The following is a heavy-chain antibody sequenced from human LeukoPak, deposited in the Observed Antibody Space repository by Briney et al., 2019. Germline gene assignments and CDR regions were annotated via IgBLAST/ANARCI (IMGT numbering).Heavy chain of an antibody. CDR1: GGSISSYY. J-gene: IGHJ2*01. CDR2: IYYSGST. Sequence: SETLSLTCTVSGGSISSYYWSWIRQPPGKGLEWIGYIYYSGSTNYNPSLKSRVTISVDTSKNQFSLKLSSVTAADTAVCYCATHRAGYYGSGLYWYFDLWGRGTLVTVSS. CDR3: ATHRAGYYGSGLYWYFDL. V-gene: IGHV4-59*08. D-gene: IGHD3-10*01.